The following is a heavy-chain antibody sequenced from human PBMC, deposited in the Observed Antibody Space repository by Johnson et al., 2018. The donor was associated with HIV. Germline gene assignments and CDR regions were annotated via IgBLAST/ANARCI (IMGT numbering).Heavy chain of an antibody. CDR1: GFTFSNAW. J-gene: IGHJ3*02. CDR3: ARELEIAQGLDAFDI. Sequence: VQLVESGGGLVKPGGSLRLSCAASGFTFSNAWMSWVRQGPGKGLEWVANIKQDGSEKYYVDSVKGRFTISRDNAKNSLYLQMNSLRAEDTAVYYCARELEIAQGLDAFDIWGQGTMVTVSS. V-gene: IGHV3-7*01. D-gene: IGHD5-24*01. CDR2: IKQDGSEK.